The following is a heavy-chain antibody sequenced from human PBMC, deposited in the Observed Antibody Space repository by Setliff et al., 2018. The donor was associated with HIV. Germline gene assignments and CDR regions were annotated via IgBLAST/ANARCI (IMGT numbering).Heavy chain of an antibody. CDR3: ARDAFHSGSYYNDY. J-gene: IGHJ4*02. Sequence: PSETLSLTCPVSGDSTSSYYWSWIRQPPGKGLEWIGRIYITGSTNYNPSLQSRVTMSVDTSKNQFSLKLTSVTAADTAVYFCARDAFHSGSYYNDYWGQGIRVTVSS. V-gene: IGHV4-4*07. CDR1: GDSTSSYY. CDR2: IYITGST. D-gene: IGHD3-10*01.